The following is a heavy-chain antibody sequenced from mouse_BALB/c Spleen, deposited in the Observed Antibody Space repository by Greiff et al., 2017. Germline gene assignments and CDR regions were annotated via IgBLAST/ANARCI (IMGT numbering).Heavy chain of an antibody. CDR2: ISSGGST. V-gene: IGHV5-6-5*01. Sequence: EVQLVESGGGLVKPGGSLKLSCAASGFTFSSYAMSWVRQTPEKRLEWVASISSGGSTYYPDSVKGRVTISRDNARNILYLQMSSLRSEDTAMYYCARGDGYYVWGQGTLVTVSA. CDR1: GFTFSSYA. CDR3: ARGDGYYV. J-gene: IGHJ3*01. D-gene: IGHD2-3*01.